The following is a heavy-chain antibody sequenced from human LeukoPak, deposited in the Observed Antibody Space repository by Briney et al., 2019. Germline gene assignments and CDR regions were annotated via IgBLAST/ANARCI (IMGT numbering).Heavy chain of an antibody. V-gene: IGHV3-23*01. CDR1: GFTFKNYA. CDR3: AKSYNGYESKPDY. CDR2: ISGTDST. J-gene: IGHJ4*02. Sequence: GGSLRLSCAASGFTFKNYAMSWVRQAPGKGLEWVSVISGTDSTYYADSVKGRFTISRDNSKNTLYLQMNSLRDEDTAVYYCAKSYNGYESKPDYWGQGTLVTVSS. D-gene: IGHD5-12*01.